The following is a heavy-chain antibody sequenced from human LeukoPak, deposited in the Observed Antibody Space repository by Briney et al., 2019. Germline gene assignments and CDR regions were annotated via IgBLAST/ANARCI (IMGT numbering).Heavy chain of an antibody. Sequence: PGGSLRLSCAASGFTFSSYGMHWVRQAPGKGLEWVAVISYDGSNKYYADSVKGRFTISRDNSKNTLYLQMNSLGAEDTAVYYCAKDGSSSPFDYWGQGTLVTVSS. J-gene: IGHJ4*02. V-gene: IGHV3-30*18. CDR2: ISYDGSNK. CDR1: GFTFSSYG. CDR3: AKDGSSSPFDY. D-gene: IGHD6-6*01.